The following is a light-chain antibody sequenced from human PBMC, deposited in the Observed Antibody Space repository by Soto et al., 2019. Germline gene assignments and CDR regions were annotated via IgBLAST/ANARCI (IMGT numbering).Light chain of an antibody. CDR1: QDVSRY. CDR2: AAS. Sequence: DIQLTQSPSFLSASVGDRVTITCRASQDVSRYLAWYQQKPEKAPNLLIYAASTLRSEVPSRFSGSGSETEFTLTISSLQPEDSATYYCQQLNSYVFAFGPGTKVDIK. CDR3: QQLNSYVFA. J-gene: IGKJ3*01. V-gene: IGKV1-9*01.